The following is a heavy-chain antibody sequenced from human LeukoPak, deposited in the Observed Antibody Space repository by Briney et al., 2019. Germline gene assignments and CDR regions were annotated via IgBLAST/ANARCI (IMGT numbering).Heavy chain of an antibody. J-gene: IGHJ4*02. Sequence: EESLKISCKGSGYSFTTYWIAWVRRMPGQGLEWMGSIYPDDSDARYSPSVQGQVTISADKSITTAYLQWGSLKASDTAMYYCARQGRDGYRTGDYWGQGTLVTVSS. CDR1: GYSFTTYW. CDR3: ARQGRDGYRTGDY. V-gene: IGHV5-51*01. D-gene: IGHD5-24*01. CDR2: IYPDDSDA.